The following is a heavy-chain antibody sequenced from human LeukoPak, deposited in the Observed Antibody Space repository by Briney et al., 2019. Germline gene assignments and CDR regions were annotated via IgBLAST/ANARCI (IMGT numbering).Heavy chain of an antibody. CDR3: ARVFPVVDFLYYYYYMDV. CDR2: IYSSGST. V-gene: IGHV4-61*02. J-gene: IGHJ6*03. CDR1: GASISSGSYY. D-gene: IGHD2/OR15-2a*01. Sequence: PSETLSLTCNVSGASISSGSYYWSWIRQPAGKGLEWIGRIYSSGSTNYNPSLKSRVTISLDTSKNQFSLKLSSVTAADTAVYYCARVFPVVDFLYYYYYMDVWGKGTTVTVSS.